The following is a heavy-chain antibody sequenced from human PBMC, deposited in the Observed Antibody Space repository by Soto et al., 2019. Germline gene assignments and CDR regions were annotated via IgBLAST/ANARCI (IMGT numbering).Heavy chain of an antibody. V-gene: IGHV4-59*01. D-gene: IGHD6-13*01. CDR1: GGSISSYY. CDR2: IYYSGST. Sequence: PSETLSLTCTVSGGSISSYYWSWIRQPPGKGLEWIGYIYYSGSTNYNPSLKSRVTISVDTSKNQFSLKLSSVTAADTAVYYCARAAAGKYNRFDPWGQGTLVTVSS. CDR3: ARAAAGKYNRFDP. J-gene: IGHJ5*02.